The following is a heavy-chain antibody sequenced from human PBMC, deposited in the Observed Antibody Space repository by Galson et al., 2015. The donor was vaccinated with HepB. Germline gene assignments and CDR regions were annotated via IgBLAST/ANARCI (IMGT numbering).Heavy chain of an antibody. Sequence: SVKVSCKASGGTFSSYAISWVRQAPGQGLEWMGRIIPILGIANYAQKFQGRVTITADKSTSTAYMELSSLRSEDTAVYYCARCGYSSSWYYFDYWGQGTLVTVSS. D-gene: IGHD6-13*01. J-gene: IGHJ4*02. CDR2: IIPILGIA. CDR1: GGTFSSYA. CDR3: ARCGYSSSWYYFDY. V-gene: IGHV1-69*04.